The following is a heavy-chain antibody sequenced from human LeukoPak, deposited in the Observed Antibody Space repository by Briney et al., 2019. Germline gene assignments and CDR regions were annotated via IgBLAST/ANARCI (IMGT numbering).Heavy chain of an antibody. CDR3: ARGLVYDSSGYPT. J-gene: IGHJ5*02. CDR2: IFHDGNDI. Sequence: GGSLRLSCVASGFSISSSWMHWVRQVPGKGLVWVSRIFHDGNDISYADSVKGRFTISRDNAKNTLHLQMNSLRAEDTAVYYCARGLVYDSSGYPTWGQGTLVTVSS. D-gene: IGHD3-22*01. V-gene: IGHV3-74*01. CDR1: GFSISSSW.